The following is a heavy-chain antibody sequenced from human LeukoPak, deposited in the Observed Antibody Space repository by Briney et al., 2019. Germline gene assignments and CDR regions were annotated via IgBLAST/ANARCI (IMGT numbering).Heavy chain of an antibody. Sequence: GASVKVSCKASGYTFTSYYMHWVRQAPGLGLEWMGIINPSGGSSSYAQKFQGRVTMTRDTSTCTVYMELSSLRSEDTAVYYCARDYAYGSGSAYYFDYWGQGTLVTVSS. CDR3: ARDYAYGSGSAYYFDY. CDR1: GYTFTSYY. V-gene: IGHV1-46*01. D-gene: IGHD3-10*01. CDR2: INPSGGSS. J-gene: IGHJ4*02.